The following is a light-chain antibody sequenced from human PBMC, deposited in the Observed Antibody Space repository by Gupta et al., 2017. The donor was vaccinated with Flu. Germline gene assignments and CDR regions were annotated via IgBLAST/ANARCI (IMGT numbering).Light chain of an antibody. CDR1: QSVSSSY. CDR3: QQYCSSVT. CDR2: GAS. V-gene: IGKV3-20*01. J-gene: IGKJ2*01. Sequence: EIVLTQSPGTLSLSPGERATLSCRASQSVSSSYLAWYQQKPGQAPRLLIYGASSRATGIPDRFSGSGSGTDFTLTISRLEPEDFAVYYCQQYCSSVTFGQGTKLEI.